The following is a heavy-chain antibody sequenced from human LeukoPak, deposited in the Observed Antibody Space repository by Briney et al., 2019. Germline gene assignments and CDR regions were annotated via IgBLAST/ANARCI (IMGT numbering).Heavy chain of an antibody. V-gene: IGHV1-69*01. CDR2: IIPIFGTA. CDR3: ARDLTVRVLEWLLTY. Sequence: SVKVSCKASGGTFISYAISWVRQAPGQGLEWMGGIIPIFGTANYAQKFQGRVTITADESTSTAYMELSSLRSEDTAVYYCARDLTVRVLEWLLTYWGQGTLVTVSS. D-gene: IGHD3-3*01. J-gene: IGHJ4*02. CDR1: GGTFISYA.